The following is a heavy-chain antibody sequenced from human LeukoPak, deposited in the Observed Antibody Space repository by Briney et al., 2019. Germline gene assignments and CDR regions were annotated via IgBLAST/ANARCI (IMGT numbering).Heavy chain of an antibody. Sequence: GASVNVSCKASGGTFSSYAISWVRQAPGQGLEWMGGIIPIFGTANYAQKFQGRVTITADESTSTAYMELSSLRSEDTAVYYCARDRTLGYCSSTSCSNWFDPWGQGTLVTVSS. CDR3: ARDRTLGYCSSTSCSNWFDP. D-gene: IGHD2-2*01. J-gene: IGHJ5*02. V-gene: IGHV1-69*13. CDR1: GGTFSSYA. CDR2: IIPIFGTA.